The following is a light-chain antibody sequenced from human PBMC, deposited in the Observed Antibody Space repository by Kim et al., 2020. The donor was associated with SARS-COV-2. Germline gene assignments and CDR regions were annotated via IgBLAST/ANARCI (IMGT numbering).Light chain of an antibody. CDR3: QQYGRAPSSS. Sequence: EMVLTQSPGTLSLSPGERVTLSCRASQTVTSSNLMWYQQKPGQAARLLIHAASRRATGIPDRFSGSGSGTDFTLTISRLEPDDFAVYYCQQYGRAPSSSFGQGTRLEIK. V-gene: IGKV3-20*01. CDR2: AAS. CDR1: QTVTSSN. J-gene: IGKJ5*01.